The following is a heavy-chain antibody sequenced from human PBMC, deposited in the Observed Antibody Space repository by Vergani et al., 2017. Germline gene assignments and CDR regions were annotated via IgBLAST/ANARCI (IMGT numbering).Heavy chain of an antibody. D-gene: IGHD1-14*01. CDR3: ARLGLTGLNRQLPDY. CDR1: GGTFSSYA. CDR2: IIPIFGTA. Sequence: QVQLVQSGAEVKKPGSSVKVSCKASGGTFSSYAIRWVRQAPGQGLEWMGRIIPIFGTANYAQKFQVRVTITADESTSTAYMELSSLRSEDTAVYYCARLGLTGLNRQLPDYWGQGTLVTVSS. V-gene: IGHV1-69*13. J-gene: IGHJ4*02.